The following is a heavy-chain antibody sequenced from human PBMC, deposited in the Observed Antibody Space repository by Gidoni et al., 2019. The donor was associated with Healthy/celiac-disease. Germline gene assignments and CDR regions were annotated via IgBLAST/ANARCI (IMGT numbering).Heavy chain of an antibody. CDR2: ISYDGSNK. J-gene: IGHJ4*02. D-gene: IGHD4-17*01. V-gene: IGHV3-30*18. CDR3: AKDLQGDYLPDY. CDR1: GFTFSSYG. Sequence: QVQLVESGGGVVQPGRSLRLSCAASGFTFSSYGMHWVRQAPGKGLEWVAVISYDGSNKYYADSVKGRFTISRDNSKNTLYLQMNSLRAEDTAVYYCAKDLQGDYLPDYWGQGTLVTVSS.